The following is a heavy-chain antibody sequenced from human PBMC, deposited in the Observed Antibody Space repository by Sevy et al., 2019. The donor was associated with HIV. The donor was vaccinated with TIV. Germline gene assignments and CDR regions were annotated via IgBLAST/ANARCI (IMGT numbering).Heavy chain of an antibody. CDR1: GFTFSSYS. Sequence: GSLRLSCAASGFTFSSYSMNWVRQAPGKGLEWVSSISSSSSYIYYADSVKGRFTISRDNAKNSLYLQMNSLRAEDTAVYYCARESPTYYYYYYYMDVWGKGTTVTVSS. CDR2: ISSSSSYI. V-gene: IGHV3-21*01. J-gene: IGHJ6*03. CDR3: ARESPTYYYYYYYMDV.